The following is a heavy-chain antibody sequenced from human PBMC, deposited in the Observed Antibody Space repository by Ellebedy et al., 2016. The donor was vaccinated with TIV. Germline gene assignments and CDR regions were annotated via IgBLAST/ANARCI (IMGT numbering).Heavy chain of an antibody. V-gene: IGHV1-69*13. J-gene: IGHJ6*02. CDR2: IIPIFGTA. CDR3: ASGYYYDSSGYYTYYYYYGMDV. Sequence: AASVKVSCKASGGTFSSYAISWVRQAPGQGLEWMGGIIPIFGTANYAQKFQGRVTITADESTSTAYMELSSLRSEDTAVYYCASGYYYDSSGYYTYYYYYGMDVWGQGTTVTVSS. D-gene: IGHD3-22*01. CDR1: GGTFSSYA.